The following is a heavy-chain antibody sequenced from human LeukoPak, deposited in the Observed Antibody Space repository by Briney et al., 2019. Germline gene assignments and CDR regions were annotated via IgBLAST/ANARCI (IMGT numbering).Heavy chain of an antibody. D-gene: IGHD3-3*01. V-gene: IGHV4-61*10. CDR2: IYYSGST. Sequence: SQTLSLTCTVSGGSISSGSYYWSWIRQPAGKGLEWIGYIYYSGSTNYNPSLKSRVTISVDTSKNQFSLKLSSVTAADTAVYYCARARSGVVLPWDYWGQGTLVTVSS. CDR1: GGSISSGSYY. J-gene: IGHJ4*02. CDR3: ARARSGVVLPWDY.